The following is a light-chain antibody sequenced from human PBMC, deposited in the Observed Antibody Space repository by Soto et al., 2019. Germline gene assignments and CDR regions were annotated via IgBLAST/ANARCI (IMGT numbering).Light chain of an antibody. CDR1: SSDVGGYNY. CDR3: CSYAGSYTSPYV. J-gene: IGLJ1*01. V-gene: IGLV2-11*01. CDR2: DVS. Sequence: QSVLTQPRSVSGSPGQSVTISCTGTSSDVGGYNYVSWYQQHPGKAPKLMIYDVSKRPSGVPDRFSGSKSGNTASLTISGLQAEDEADYYCCSYAGSYTSPYVVGTGTKVTVL.